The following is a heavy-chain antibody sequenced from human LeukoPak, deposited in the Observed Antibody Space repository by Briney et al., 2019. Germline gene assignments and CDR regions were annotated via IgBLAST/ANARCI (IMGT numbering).Heavy chain of an antibody. CDR2: IKRDGSEK. CDR1: GFSFSSYW. CDR3: ARDPVRRYDY. D-gene: IGHD1-1*01. J-gene: IGHJ4*02. Sequence: GGSLRLSCAASGFSFSSYWMSWVRQAPGKGLEWVANIKRDGSEKYYVDSVKGRFTISRDNAKNSLHLQMNSLRAEDTAVYYCARDPVRRYDYWGQGTLVTVSS. V-gene: IGHV3-7*01.